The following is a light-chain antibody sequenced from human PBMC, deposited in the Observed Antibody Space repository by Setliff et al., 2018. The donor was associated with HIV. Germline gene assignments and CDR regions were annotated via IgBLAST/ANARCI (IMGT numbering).Light chain of an antibody. CDR3: QSYDSSAVV. Sequence: NFMLTQPHSVSESPGKTVTISCARSSGSIASNYVQWYQQRPGSSPTTVIYEDHQRPSGVPDRFSGSIDSSSNSASLTISGLQTEDEADYYCQSYDSSAVVFGGGTRSPS. CDR1: SGSIASNY. J-gene: IGLJ2*01. CDR2: EDH. V-gene: IGLV6-57*01.